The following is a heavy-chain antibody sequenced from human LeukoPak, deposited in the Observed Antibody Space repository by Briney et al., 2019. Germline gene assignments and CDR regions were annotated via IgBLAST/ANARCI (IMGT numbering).Heavy chain of an antibody. D-gene: IGHD2-2*01. J-gene: IGHJ4*02. V-gene: IGHV3-74*01. Sequence: GGSLRLSCAASGFTFSSYWMNWVRQAPGKGLVWVSRIASDGSSTTYADSVKGRFSISRDNAKNTLYLQMNSLRAEDTATYYCAKFNIVVVPAAAFEYWGQGTLVTVSS. CDR3: AKFNIVVVPAAAFEY. CDR2: IASDGSST. CDR1: GFTFSSYW.